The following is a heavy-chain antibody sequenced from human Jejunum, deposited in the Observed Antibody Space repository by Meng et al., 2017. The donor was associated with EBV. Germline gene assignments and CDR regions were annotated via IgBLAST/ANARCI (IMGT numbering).Heavy chain of an antibody. V-gene: IGHV4-39*01. CDR3: ARQGPSGRTFDY. D-gene: IGHD1-26*01. CDR2: YYNSGST. Sequence: QLSLQESGPGLVKPSGTLSLTCTVSGGSISSSSYYWGWIRQPPGKGLEWIGTYYNSGSTYYNPSLKSRVTISVDTSKNQFSLKLISVTAADTAAYYCARQGPSGRTFDYWGQGTLVTVSS. J-gene: IGHJ4*02. CDR1: GGSISSSSYY.